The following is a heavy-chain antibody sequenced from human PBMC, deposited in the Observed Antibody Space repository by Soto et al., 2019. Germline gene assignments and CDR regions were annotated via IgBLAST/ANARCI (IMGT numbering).Heavy chain of an antibody. J-gene: IGHJ4*02. CDR1: GFTFSSYD. CDR3: ARAPRYCSGGSCHTVFDY. V-gene: IGHV3-13*01. D-gene: IGHD2-15*01. Sequence: PGGSLRLSCGASGFTFSSYDMHWVRQATGKGLEWVSAIGTAGDTYYPGSVKGRFTISRENAKNSLYLQMNSLRAGDTAVYYCARAPRYCSGGSCHTVFDYWGQGTLVTVSS. CDR2: IGTAGDT.